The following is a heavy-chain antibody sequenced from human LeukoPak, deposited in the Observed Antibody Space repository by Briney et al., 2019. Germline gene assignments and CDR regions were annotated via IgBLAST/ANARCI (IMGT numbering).Heavy chain of an antibody. CDR1: GGTFSSYA. J-gene: IGHJ3*02. V-gene: IGHV1-69*13. CDR3: ARAVAGTVYVAFDI. Sequence: SVKVSCKASGGTFSSYAISWVRQAPGQGLEWMGGIIPIFGAANYAQKFQGRVTITADESTSTAYMELSSLRSEDTAVYYCARAVAGTVYVAFDIWGQGTMVTVSS. D-gene: IGHD6-19*01. CDR2: IIPIFGAA.